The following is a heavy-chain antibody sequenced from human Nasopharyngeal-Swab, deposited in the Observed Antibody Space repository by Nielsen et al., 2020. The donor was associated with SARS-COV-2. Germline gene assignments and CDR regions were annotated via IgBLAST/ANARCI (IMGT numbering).Heavy chain of an antibody. CDR2: IYYSGST. CDR3: ARAGGYCSVGSCRRHYYFDY. D-gene: IGHD2-15*01. V-gene: IGHV4-31*02. Sequence: WIRQPPGKGLEWIGYIYYSGSTYYNPSLKSRVTISVDTSKNQFSLKLSSVTAADTAVYYCARAGGYCSVGSCRRHYYFDYWGQGTLVTVSS. J-gene: IGHJ4*02.